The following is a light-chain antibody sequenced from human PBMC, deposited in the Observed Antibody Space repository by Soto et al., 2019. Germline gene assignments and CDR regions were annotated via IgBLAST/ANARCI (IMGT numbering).Light chain of an antibody. J-gene: IGKJ1*01. CDR3: QQTFGMFPWT. Sequence: DIQMAQSPSSLSASVGDRITITCRASQNIRDSLNWYQHKPGMAPQLMIFAASNLHSGVTSRFSVSGSGTDFTLTISSLQPEDFATYYCQQTFGMFPWTFGQGTKVEMK. V-gene: IGKV1-39*01. CDR2: AAS. CDR1: QNIRDS.